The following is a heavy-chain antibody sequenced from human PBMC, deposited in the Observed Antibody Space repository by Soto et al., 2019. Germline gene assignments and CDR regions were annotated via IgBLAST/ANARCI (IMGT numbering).Heavy chain of an antibody. CDR3: ARSIAVAAGNWFDP. CDR2: IYYSGST. J-gene: IGHJ5*02. D-gene: IGHD6-19*01. Sequence: SETLSLTCTVSGGSISSYYWSWIRQPPGKGLEWIGYIYYSGSTNYNPSLKSRVTISVDTSKNQFSLKLSSVTAADTAVYYCARSIAVAAGNWFDPWGQGTLVTVSS. V-gene: IGHV4-59*08. CDR1: GGSISSYY.